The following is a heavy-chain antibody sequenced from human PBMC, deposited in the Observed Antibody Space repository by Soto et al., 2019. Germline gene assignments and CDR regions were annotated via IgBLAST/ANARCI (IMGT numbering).Heavy chain of an antibody. CDR1: GFTFSDSY. CDR3: ARDLGYYDSSGYFDY. Sequence: PGGSLRLSCAASGFTFSDSYMSWIRQAPGKGLEWVSYISSSDSIIYYSDSVKGRFIISRDNAKNSLYLQMNSLRAEDTAAYYCARDLGYYDSSGYFDYWGQGTLVTVSS. V-gene: IGHV3-11*01. D-gene: IGHD3-22*01. J-gene: IGHJ4*02. CDR2: ISSSDSII.